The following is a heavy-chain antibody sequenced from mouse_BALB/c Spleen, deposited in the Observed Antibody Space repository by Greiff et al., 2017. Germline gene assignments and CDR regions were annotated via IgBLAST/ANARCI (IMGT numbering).Heavy chain of an antibody. Sequence: DVQLQESGPDLVKPSQSLSLTCTVTGYSITSGYSWHWIRQFPGNKLEWMGYIHYSGSTNYNPSLKSRISITRDTSKNQFFLQLNSVTTEDTATYYCARDEVYYYGSSYFDYGGQGTTLTVSS. CDR3: ARDEVYYYGSSYFDY. CDR2: IHYSGST. D-gene: IGHD1-1*01. V-gene: IGHV3-1*02. J-gene: IGHJ2*01. CDR1: GYSITSGYS.